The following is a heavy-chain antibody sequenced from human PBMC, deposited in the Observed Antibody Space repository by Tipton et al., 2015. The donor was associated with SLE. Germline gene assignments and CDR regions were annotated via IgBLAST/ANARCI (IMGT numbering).Heavy chain of an antibody. Sequence: TLSLTCAVSGYSIRSGYYWGWIRQPPGKGLEWIGSIYHSGSTYYNPSLKSRVTISVDTSKNQFSLKLSSVTAADTAVYFCASGQLASFDYWGQGTLVTVSS. J-gene: IGHJ4*02. CDR1: GYSIRSGYY. D-gene: IGHD6-13*01. CDR3: ASGQLASFDY. V-gene: IGHV4-38-2*01. CDR2: IYHSGST.